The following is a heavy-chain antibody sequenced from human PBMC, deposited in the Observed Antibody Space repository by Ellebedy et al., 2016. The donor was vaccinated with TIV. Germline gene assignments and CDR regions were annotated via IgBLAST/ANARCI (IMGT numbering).Heavy chain of an antibody. CDR1: GASLVIRNHN. CDR2: IYYTGTT. Sequence: SETLSLXXTVSGASLVIRNHNWGWVRQPPGKGLEWIGRIYYTGTTSYNPSLKSRVTISVDASKNQFSLKLTSVTAADTAVYYCATSPAENIVVVIDPPYWGQGILVTVSS. J-gene: IGHJ4*02. CDR3: ATSPAENIVVVIDPPY. D-gene: IGHD2-21*01. V-gene: IGHV4-39*01.